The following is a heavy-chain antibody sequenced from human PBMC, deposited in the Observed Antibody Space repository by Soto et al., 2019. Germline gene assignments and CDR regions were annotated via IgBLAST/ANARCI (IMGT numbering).Heavy chain of an antibody. CDR1: GCTFSSYA. D-gene: IGHD6-6*01. CDR3: ARGGSIAALETDY. J-gene: IGHJ4*02. V-gene: IGHV1-69*13. Sequence: GASVKVSCKASGCTFSSYAISWVRQAPGQGLEWMGGIIPIFGTANYAQKFQGRVTITADESTSTAYMELSSLRSEDTAVYYCARGGSIAALETDYWGQGTLVTVSS. CDR2: IIPIFGTA.